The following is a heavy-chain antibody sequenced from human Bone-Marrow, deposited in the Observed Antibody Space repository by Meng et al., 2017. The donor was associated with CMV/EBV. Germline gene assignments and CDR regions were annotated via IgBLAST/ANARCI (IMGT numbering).Heavy chain of an antibody. V-gene: IGHV1-69*04. J-gene: IGHJ5*02. CDR2: IIPILGIA. D-gene: IGHD2-2*01. CDR3: ARGPSPSLEYCSSTSCYH. Sequence: SVKVSCKASGYTFTGYYMQWVRQAPGQGLEWMGRIIPILGIANYAQKFQGRVTITADKSTSTAYMELSSLRSEDTAVYYCARGPSPSLEYCSSTSCYHWGQGTLVTVSS. CDR1: GYTFTGYY.